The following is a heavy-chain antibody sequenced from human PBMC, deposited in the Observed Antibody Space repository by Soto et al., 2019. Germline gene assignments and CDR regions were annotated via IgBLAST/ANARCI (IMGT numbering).Heavy chain of an antibody. D-gene: IGHD6-19*01. CDR2: ISGGGGNS. V-gene: IGHV3-23*01. J-gene: IGHJ4*02. Sequence: QLLESGGGLVQPGGSRRLSCAASGFNFGDYTMTWVRQAPGKGLVWISTISGGGGNSYYADVVKGRFTITRDNSKNPPDLQMNSLEGEDTALYFCAKETFGVGWTVDFRGQGTLVTVSS. CDR1: GFNFGDYT. CDR3: AKETFGVGWTVDF.